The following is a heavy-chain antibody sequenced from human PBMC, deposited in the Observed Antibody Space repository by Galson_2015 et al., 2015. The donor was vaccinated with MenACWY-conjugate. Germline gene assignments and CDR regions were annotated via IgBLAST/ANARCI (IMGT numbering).Heavy chain of an antibody. V-gene: IGHV6-1*01. D-gene: IGHD6-13*01. CDR1: GDSVSSNSAA. CDR2: TYYRSKWYN. CDR3: ARSAGTWSYYYYGMDV. Sequence: CAISGDSVSSNSAAWNWIRQSPSRGLEWLGRTYYRSKWYNDYAVSVKSRITINPGTSKNQFSLQLNSVTPEDTAVYYCARSAGTWSYYYYGMDVWGQGTTVPVSS. J-gene: IGHJ6*02.